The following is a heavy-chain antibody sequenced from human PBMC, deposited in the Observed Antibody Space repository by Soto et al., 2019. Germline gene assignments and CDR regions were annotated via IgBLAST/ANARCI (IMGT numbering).Heavy chain of an antibody. J-gene: IGHJ4*02. CDR1: GGSISDHY. CDR2: IYYSGST. D-gene: IGHD3-22*01. CDR3: ARHDFYDSSGSDY. Sequence: SETLSLTCTVSGGSISDHYYMWIRQSPGKGLEWIGYIYYSGSTNYNPSLKSRVTISVDTSKNQFSLKLSSVTAADTAVYYCARHDFYDSSGSDYWGQGTLVTVSS. V-gene: IGHV4-59*08.